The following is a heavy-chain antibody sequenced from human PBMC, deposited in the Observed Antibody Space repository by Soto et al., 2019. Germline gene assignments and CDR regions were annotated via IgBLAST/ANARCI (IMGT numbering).Heavy chain of an antibody. D-gene: IGHD6-13*01. Sequence: QITLKESGPTLVKPTQTLTLTCTFSGFSLSTSGVGVGWIRQPPGKALDWLAVIYWDDDKRYSPSLKSRLTIATDTSKNQVVLTMTNLDPVDTATYYCAHKAAEAGVLDYWGQGTLVTVSS. CDR1: GFSLSTSGVG. CDR3: AHKAAEAGVLDY. V-gene: IGHV2-5*02. J-gene: IGHJ4*02. CDR2: IYWDDDK.